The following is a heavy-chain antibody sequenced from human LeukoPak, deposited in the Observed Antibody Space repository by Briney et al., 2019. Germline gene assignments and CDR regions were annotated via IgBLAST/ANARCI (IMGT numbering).Heavy chain of an antibody. J-gene: IGHJ4*02. CDR2: IYSGGNT. CDR1: GFTVSSNY. V-gene: IGHV3-66*01. D-gene: IGHD2-15*01. CDR3: ARDLHCSGGSCLNFDY. Sequence: GGSLRLSCAASGFTVSSNYMSWVRQAPGKGLEWVSVIYSGGNTYYADSVKGRFTISRDNSKNTLYLQMNSLRAEDTAVHYCARDLHCSGGSCLNFDYWGQGTLVTVSS.